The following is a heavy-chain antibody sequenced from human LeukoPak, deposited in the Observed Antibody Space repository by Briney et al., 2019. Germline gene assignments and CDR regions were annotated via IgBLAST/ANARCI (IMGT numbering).Heavy chain of an antibody. CDR3: ARESYDSSGYYSDY. D-gene: IGHD3-22*01. J-gene: IGHJ4*02. V-gene: IGHV1-69*04. Sequence: GASVKVSCTASGGTFSSYAISWVRQAPGQGLEWMGRIIPILGIANYAQKFQGRVTITADKSTSTAYMELSSLRSEDTAVYYCARESYDSSGYYSDYWGQGTLVTVSS. CDR2: IIPILGIA. CDR1: GGTFSSYA.